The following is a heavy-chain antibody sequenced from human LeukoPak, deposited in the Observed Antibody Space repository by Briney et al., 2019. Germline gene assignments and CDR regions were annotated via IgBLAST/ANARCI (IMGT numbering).Heavy chain of an antibody. CDR2: ISSSGSTI. J-gene: IGHJ6*02. CDR3: ARDLRGGPPAAGYYYYGMDV. CDR1: GFTFSDYY. V-gene: IGHV3-11*01. D-gene: IGHD2-15*01. Sequence: GGSLRLSCAASGFTFSDYYMSWIRQAPGKGLEWVSYISSSGSTIYYADSVKGRFTISRDNAKNSLYLQMNSLRAEDTAVYYCARDLRGGPPAAGYYYYGMDVWGQGTTVTVSS.